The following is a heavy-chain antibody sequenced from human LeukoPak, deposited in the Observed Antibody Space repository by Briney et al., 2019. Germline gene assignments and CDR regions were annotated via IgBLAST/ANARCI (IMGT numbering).Heavy chain of an antibody. Sequence: SETLSLTCTVSGYSISSEYYWGWIRQPPGKGLQWIGTFYHSGITYYNPSLKSRVTISVDTSKNHFSLKLSSVTAADTAVYYCARGFGLAAAGADYWGQGTLVTVSS. CDR3: ARGFGLAAAGADY. D-gene: IGHD6-13*01. CDR2: FYHSGIT. CDR1: GYSISSEYY. V-gene: IGHV4-38-2*02. J-gene: IGHJ4*02.